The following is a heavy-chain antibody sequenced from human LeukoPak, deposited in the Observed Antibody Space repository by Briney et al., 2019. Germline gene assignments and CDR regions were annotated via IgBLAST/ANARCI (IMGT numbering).Heavy chain of an antibody. J-gene: IGHJ4*02. Sequence: SETLSLTCTVAGGSVSSGSYYWSWIRQPPGKGLEWSGYIYYSGSTNYNPSLKSRVTISVDTSKNQFSLKLSSATAADTAVYYCAREGTYYDILAGHPLDYWGQGTLVTVSS. CDR1: GGSVSSGSYY. CDR3: AREGTYYDILAGHPLDY. CDR2: IYYSGST. D-gene: IGHD3-9*01. V-gene: IGHV4-61*01.